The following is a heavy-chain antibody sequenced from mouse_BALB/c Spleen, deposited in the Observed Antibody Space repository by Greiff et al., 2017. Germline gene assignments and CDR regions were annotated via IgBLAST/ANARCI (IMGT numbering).Heavy chain of an antibody. V-gene: IGHV5-6-5*01. CDR1: GFTFSSYA. J-gene: IGHJ4*01. CDR2: ISSGGST. D-gene: IGHD2-3*01. Sequence: EVQLVESGGGLVKPGGSLKLSCAASGFTFSSYAMSWVRQTPEKRLEWVASISSGGSTYYPDSVKGRFTISRDNARNILYLQMSSLRSEDTAMYYCARGLYDGYHYYAMDYWGQGTSVTVSS. CDR3: ARGLYDGYHYYAMDY.